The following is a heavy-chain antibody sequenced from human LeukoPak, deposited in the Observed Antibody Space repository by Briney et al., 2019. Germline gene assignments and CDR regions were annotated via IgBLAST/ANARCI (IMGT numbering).Heavy chain of an antibody. D-gene: IGHD1-14*01. Sequence: PSETLSLTCTVSSGSISSYYWSWIRQPPGKGLERIGYIYYSGNTNYNPSLKSRVTISVDTSKNQFSLNLSSVTAADTAVYYCARAPGGNPTTHYFDYWGQGTLVTVSS. V-gene: IGHV4-59*01. CDR3: ARAPGGNPTTHYFDY. CDR1: SGSISSYY. J-gene: IGHJ4*02. CDR2: IYYSGNT.